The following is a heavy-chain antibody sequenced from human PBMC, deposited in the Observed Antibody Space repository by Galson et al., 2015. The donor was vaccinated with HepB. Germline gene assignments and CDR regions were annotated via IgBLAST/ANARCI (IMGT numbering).Heavy chain of an antibody. D-gene: IGHD2-15*01. V-gene: IGHV3-30-3*01. Sequence: SLRLSCAASGFTFSSYAMHWVRQAPGKGLEWVAVISYDGSNKYYADSVKGRFTISRDNSKNTLYLQMNSLRAEDTAVYYCAKDRYCSGGSCYESDVWGQGTTVTVSS. CDR2: ISYDGSNK. CDR3: AKDRYCSGGSCYESDV. J-gene: IGHJ6*02. CDR1: GFTFSSYA.